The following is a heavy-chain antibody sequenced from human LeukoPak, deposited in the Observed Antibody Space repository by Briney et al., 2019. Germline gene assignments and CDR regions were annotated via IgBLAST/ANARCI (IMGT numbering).Heavy chain of an antibody. D-gene: IGHD2-2*01. Sequence: GGSLRLSCAASGFTFSNYAMSWVRQAPGKGLEWVSAISGSGGSTDYADSVKGRFTISRDNTKNTLYLQMNSLRAEDTAVYYCAKDRHAPGRYCSSTSCFPFDSWGQGTLVTVSS. V-gene: IGHV3-23*01. CDR2: ISGSGGST. CDR1: GFTFSNYA. CDR3: AKDRHAPGRYCSSTSCFPFDS. J-gene: IGHJ5*01.